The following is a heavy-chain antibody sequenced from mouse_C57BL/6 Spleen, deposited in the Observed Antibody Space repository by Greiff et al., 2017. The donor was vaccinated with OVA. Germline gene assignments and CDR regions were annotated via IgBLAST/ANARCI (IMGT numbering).Heavy chain of an antibody. D-gene: IGHD2-1*01. J-gene: IGHJ2*01. CDR2: IYPGSGST. CDR3: AGYGNYLYYFDY. V-gene: IGHV1-55*01. Sequence: QVQLKQPGAELVKPGASVKMSCKASGYTFTSYWITWVKQRPGQGLEWIGDIYPGSGSTNYNEKFKSKATLTVDTSSSTAYMQLSSLTSEDSAVYYCAGYGNYLYYFDYWGQGTTLTVSS. CDR1: GYTFTSYW.